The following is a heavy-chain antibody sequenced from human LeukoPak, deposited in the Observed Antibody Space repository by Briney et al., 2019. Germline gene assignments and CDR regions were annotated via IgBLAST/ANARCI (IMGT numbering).Heavy chain of an antibody. V-gene: IGHV3-33*01. J-gene: IGHJ4*02. D-gene: IGHD3-3*01. CDR2: IWYDGSNK. Sequence: GGSLRLSCAASGFTFSSYGMHWVRQAPGKGLEWVAVIWYDGSNKYYADSVKGRFTISRDNSKNTLYLQMNSLRAEDTAVYYCARTVQPLYDFWSGSVDYWGQGTLVTVSS. CDR1: GFTFSSYG. CDR3: ARTVQPLYDFWSGSVDY.